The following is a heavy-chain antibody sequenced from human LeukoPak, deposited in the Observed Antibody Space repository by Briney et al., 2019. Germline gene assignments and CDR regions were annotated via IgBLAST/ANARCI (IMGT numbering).Heavy chain of an antibody. V-gene: IGHV1-18*01. J-gene: IGHJ3*02. CDR1: GYTFTSYG. CDR3: ARDRVIVGATIIPDAFDI. D-gene: IGHD1-26*01. Sequence: GASVKVSCKASGYTFTSYGISWVRQAPGQGLEWMGWISAYNGNTNYAQKLQGRVTMTTDTSTSTAYMELRSLRSDDTAVYYCARDRVIVGATIIPDAFDIWGQGTMVTVSS. CDR2: ISAYNGNT.